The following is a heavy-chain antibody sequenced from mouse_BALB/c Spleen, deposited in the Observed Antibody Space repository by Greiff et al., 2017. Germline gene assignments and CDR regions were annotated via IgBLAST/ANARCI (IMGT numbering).Heavy chain of an antibody. D-gene: IGHD2-4*01. CDR1: GFTFSSYG. J-gene: IGHJ4*01. Sequence: DVMLVESGGDLVKPGGSLKLSCAASGFTFSSYGMSWVRQTPDKRLEWVATISSGGSYTYYPDSVKGRFTISRDNAKNTLYLQMSSLKSEDTAMYYCATYGTMITTGYYYAMDYWGQGTSVTVSS. CDR2: ISSGGSYT. V-gene: IGHV5-6*02. CDR3: ATYGTMITTGYYYAMDY.